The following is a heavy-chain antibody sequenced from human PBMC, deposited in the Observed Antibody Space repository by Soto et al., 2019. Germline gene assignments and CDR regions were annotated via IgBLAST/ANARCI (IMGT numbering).Heavy chain of an antibody. D-gene: IGHD3-16*02. V-gene: IGHV5-51*01. J-gene: IGHJ4*02. CDR2: IYPGDSDT. CDR1: GYSFTTYW. CDR3: ARHSGTYQYNFDC. Sequence: PXESLKISCKGSGYSFTTYWIAWVRQMPGKGLEWMGIIYPGDSDTRYSPSFQGQVTISADKSISTAYLQWSSLKASDTAIYYCARHSGTYQYNFDCWGQGSLVTVSS.